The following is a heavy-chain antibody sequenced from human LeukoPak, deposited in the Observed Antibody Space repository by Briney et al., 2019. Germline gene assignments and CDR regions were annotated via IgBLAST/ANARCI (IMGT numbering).Heavy chain of an antibody. Sequence: GGSLRLSCAASGFTFSSYEMNWVRQAPGKGLEWVSYISSSGSTIYYADSVKGRFTISRDNAKNSLYLQMNSLRAEDTAVYYCARDPVVATRGIFDYWGQGTLVTVSS. V-gene: IGHV3-48*03. CDR2: ISSSGSTI. J-gene: IGHJ4*02. CDR3: ARDPVVATRGIFDY. D-gene: IGHD1-26*01. CDR1: GFTFSSYE.